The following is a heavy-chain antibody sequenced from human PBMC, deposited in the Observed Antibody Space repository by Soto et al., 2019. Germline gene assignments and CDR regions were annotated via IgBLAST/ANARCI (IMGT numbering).Heavy chain of an antibody. CDR2: IYYSGST. D-gene: IGHD4-17*01. V-gene: IGHV4-31*03. Sequence: SETLSLTCTVSGGSISSGGYYWSWIRQHPGKGLEWIGYIYYSGSTYYNPSLKSRVTISVDTSKNQFSLKLSSVTAADTAVYYCARVDYGDYVWWFDPWGQGTLVTVSS. CDR1: GGSISSGGYY. CDR3: ARVDYGDYVWWFDP. J-gene: IGHJ5*02.